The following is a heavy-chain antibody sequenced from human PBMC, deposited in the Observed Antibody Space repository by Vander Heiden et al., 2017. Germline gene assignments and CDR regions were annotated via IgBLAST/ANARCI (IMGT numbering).Heavy chain of an antibody. Sequence: QVQLVQSGAEATTPGASVKVSCKASGYTFTGYYMHWVRQAPGQGLEWMGWINPNSGGTNYAQKFQGRVTMTRDTSISTAYMELSRLRSDDKAVYYCARGDGVPAAWFDPWGQGTLVTVSS. D-gene: IGHD2-2*01. CDR1: GYTFTGYY. CDR3: ARGDGVPAAWFDP. J-gene: IGHJ5*02. V-gene: IGHV1-2*02. CDR2: INPNSGGT.